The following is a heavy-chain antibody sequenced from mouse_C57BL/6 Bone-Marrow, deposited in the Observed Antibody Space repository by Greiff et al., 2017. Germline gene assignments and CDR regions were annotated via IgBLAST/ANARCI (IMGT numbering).Heavy chain of an antibody. CDR3: ARENYYGSKGY. J-gene: IGHJ2*01. CDR2: IYPGDGDT. CDR1: GYAFSSSW. V-gene: IGHV1-82*01. Sequence: QVQLQQSGPELVKPGASVTISCKASGYAFSSSWMNWVKQRPGKGLEWIGRIYPGDGDTNYNGKFKGKAPMTADKSSSTAYMHISSLTSKDSAVYFCARENYYGSKGYWGQGTTLTVSS. D-gene: IGHD1-1*01.